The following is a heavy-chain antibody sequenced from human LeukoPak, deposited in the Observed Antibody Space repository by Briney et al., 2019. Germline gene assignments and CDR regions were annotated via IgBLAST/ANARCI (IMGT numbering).Heavy chain of an antibody. J-gene: IGHJ4*02. D-gene: IGHD6-19*01. V-gene: IGHV3-53*01. CDR1: GFTVSSNY. Sequence: GGSLRLSCAASGFTVSSNYMSWDRQAPGKGLEWVSLIYSGGSTFYADSVKGRFTISRDNSKNTLYLQMNSLRAEDTAVYYCAKSSGWSFDYWGQGTLVTVSS. CDR2: IYSGGST. CDR3: AKSSGWSFDY.